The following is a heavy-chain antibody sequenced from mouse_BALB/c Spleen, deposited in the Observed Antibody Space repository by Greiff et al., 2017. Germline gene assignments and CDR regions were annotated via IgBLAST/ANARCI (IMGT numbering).Heavy chain of an antibody. CDR1: GFSLTSYG. V-gene: IGHV2-4-1*01. CDR3: ARKGYYGYDGAWFAY. Sequence: VQLQQSGPGLVQPSQSLSITCTVSGFSLTSYGVHWVRQSPGKGLEWLGVIWSGGSTDYNAAFISRLSISKDNSKSQVFFKMNSLQADDTAIYYCARKGYYGYDGAWFAYWGQGTLVTVSA. J-gene: IGHJ3*01. CDR2: IWSGGST. D-gene: IGHD2-2*01.